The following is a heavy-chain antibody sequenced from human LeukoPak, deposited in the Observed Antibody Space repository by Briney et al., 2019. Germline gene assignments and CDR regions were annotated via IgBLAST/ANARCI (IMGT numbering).Heavy chain of an antibody. Sequence: GGSRRLSCAASGFTFSYYKMSWVRQAPGKGLEWVANINQDGSEKYYVDSVKGRFTISRDNAKNSLYLQMDSLRVEDTALYYCARDRCSSTSCFFDYWGQGTLVTVSS. J-gene: IGHJ4*03. CDR3: ARDRCSSTSCFFDY. V-gene: IGHV3-7*01. D-gene: IGHD2-2*01. CDR2: INQDGSEK. CDR1: GFTFSYYK.